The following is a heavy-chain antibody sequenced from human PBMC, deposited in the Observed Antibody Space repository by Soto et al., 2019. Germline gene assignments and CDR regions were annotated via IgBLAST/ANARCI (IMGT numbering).Heavy chain of an antibody. V-gene: IGHV3-7*03. J-gene: IGHJ5*01. CDR3: AREEGATVANNWFDS. CDR2: IRPDGSEK. Sequence: EVQVVESGGGLVQPGGSPRVSCVGSGFTFRSYWMSWVRQAPGKGLEWVANIRPDGSEKYYVDSVKGRFTISRDNAKNSLYLQMSSLRAEDTAVYYCAREEGATVANNWFDSWGQGALVTVSS. CDR1: GFTFRSYW. D-gene: IGHD4-17*01.